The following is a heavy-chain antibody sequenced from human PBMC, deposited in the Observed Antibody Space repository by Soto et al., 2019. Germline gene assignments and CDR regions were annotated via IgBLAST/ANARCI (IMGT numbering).Heavy chain of an antibody. V-gene: IGHV3-23*01. CDR2: ISGSGDYT. J-gene: IGHJ4*02. CDR1: GFTFSFYA. Sequence: EVQLLASGGGLVQPGGSLRLSCAASGFTFSFYAMCWVRLAPGKGLEWVSGISGSGDYTYYPDSVKGRFAISRDNPKNTLYLQMNSLRAEDTAVYYCAKVLRAVAGTCDYWGQGTLVTVSS. CDR3: AKVLRAVAGTCDY. D-gene: IGHD6-19*01.